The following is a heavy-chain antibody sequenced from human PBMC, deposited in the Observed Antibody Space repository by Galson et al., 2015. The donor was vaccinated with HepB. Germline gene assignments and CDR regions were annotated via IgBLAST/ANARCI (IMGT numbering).Heavy chain of an antibody. Sequence: SLRLSCAASGFTFSSAWMSWARQVPGKGLEWVGRIRSKSNGGTADYAPPVKGRFTISRDDSKTTLYLQMNRLKSEDTAVYYCAADSLKCGTYPFGFWGQGALVTVSS. CDR1: GFTFSSAW. J-gene: IGHJ4*02. D-gene: IGHD1-26*01. V-gene: IGHV3-15*01. CDR2: IRSKSNGGTA. CDR3: AADSLKCGTYPFGF.